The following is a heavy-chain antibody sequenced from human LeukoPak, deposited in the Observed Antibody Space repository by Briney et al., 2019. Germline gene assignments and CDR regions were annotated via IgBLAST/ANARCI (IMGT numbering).Heavy chain of an antibody. CDR2: INHSGST. V-gene: IGHV4-34*01. J-gene: IGHJ4*02. CDR3: ARGGMSSSYTAYYYGSGNDY. D-gene: IGHD3-10*01. Sequence: SETLSLTCTVSGGSISSYYWSWIRQPPGKGLEWIGEINHSGSTNYNPSLKSRVTISVDTSKNQFSLKLSSVTAADTAVYYCARGGMSSSYTAYYYGSGNDYWGQGTLVTVSS. CDR1: GGSISSYY.